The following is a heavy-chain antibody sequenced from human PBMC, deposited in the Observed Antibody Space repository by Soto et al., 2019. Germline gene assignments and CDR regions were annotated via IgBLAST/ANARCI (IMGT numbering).Heavy chain of an antibody. CDR1: GYTFTGYY. CDR3: SRARGVVGAAAKRSRCFDS. Sequence: ASVKVSCRASGYTFTGYYMHWVRQAPGQGLEWMGWINPNRGGTNYAQTFQGRVTMTRDTSISTAYMELSRLRSDATAVYYCSRARGVVGAAAKRSRCFDSWGQVTRVTVSS. V-gene: IGHV1-2*02. J-gene: IGHJ5*01. CDR2: INPNRGGT. D-gene: IGHD2-2*01.